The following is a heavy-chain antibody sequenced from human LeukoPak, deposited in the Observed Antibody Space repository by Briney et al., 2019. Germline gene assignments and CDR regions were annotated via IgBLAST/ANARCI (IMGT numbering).Heavy chain of an antibody. D-gene: IGHD4-11*01. V-gene: IGHV4-30-4*01. CDR2: IYYSGST. CDR3: ARDNYSNYVWFDP. CDR1: GGSISSGHYY. Sequence: SETLSLTCIVSGGSISSGHYYWSWIRQPPGKGLEWIGYIYYSGSTYYNPSLKSRVTISVDTSKNQSSLKLSSVTAADTAVYYCARDNYSNYVWFDPWGQGTLVTVFS. J-gene: IGHJ5*02.